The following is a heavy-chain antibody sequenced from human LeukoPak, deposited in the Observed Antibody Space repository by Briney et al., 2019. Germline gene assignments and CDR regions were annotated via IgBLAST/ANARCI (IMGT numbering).Heavy chain of an antibody. V-gene: IGHV1-46*01. CDR1: GYTLSSSY. CDR2: VNPSDNSR. Sequence: GSVKVSCKASGYTLSSSYMHWVRQAPGQGLEWMGVVNPSDNSRTYAQKFQGRVTMTRDRSTSTVYMELSSLRSDDTAVYYCARGDIDHWGQGTLVTVSS. CDR3: ARGDIDH. J-gene: IGHJ4*02.